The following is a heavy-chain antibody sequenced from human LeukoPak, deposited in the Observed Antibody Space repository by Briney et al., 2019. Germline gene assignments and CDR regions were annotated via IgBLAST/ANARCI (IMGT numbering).Heavy chain of an antibody. D-gene: IGHD3-10*01. CDR1: GFTFSSYG. Sequence: PGRSLSLSCAASGFTFSSYGMHWVRQAPGKGLEWVAVIWYDGTNKYYADPVKGRFTISRDNSKNTLYLQMNRLRADDTAVYYCARGSMVRDPFDYWGQGTLVTVSS. CDR2: IWYDGTNK. V-gene: IGHV3-33*01. CDR3: ARGSMVRDPFDY. J-gene: IGHJ4*02.